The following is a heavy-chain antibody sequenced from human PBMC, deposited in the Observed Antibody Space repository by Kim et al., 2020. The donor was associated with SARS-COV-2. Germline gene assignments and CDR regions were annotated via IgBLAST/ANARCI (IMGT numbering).Heavy chain of an antibody. Sequence: SVKVSCKASGGTFSSYAISWVRQAPGQGLEWMGGIIPIFGTANYAQKFQGRVTITADESTSTAYMELSSLRSEDTAVYYCARTLRFLEWLSTTYYYYYYGMDVWGQGTTVTVSS. D-gene: IGHD3-3*01. V-gene: IGHV1-69*13. CDR2: IIPIFGTA. J-gene: IGHJ6*02. CDR1: GGTFSSYA. CDR3: ARTLRFLEWLSTTYYYYYYGMDV.